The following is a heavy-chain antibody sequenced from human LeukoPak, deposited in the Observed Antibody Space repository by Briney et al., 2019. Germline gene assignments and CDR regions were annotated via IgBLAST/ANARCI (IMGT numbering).Heavy chain of an antibody. CDR3: ARGFNYYDSSVPGAGDWFDP. V-gene: IGHV3-11*01. Sequence: TGGSLRLSCAASGFTFSDYYMSWIRQAPGKGLEWVSYISSSGSTIYYADSVKGRFTISRDNAKNSLYLQMNSLRAEDTAVYYCARGFNYYDSSVPGAGDWFDPWGQGTLVTVSS. CDR1: GFTFSDYY. CDR2: ISSSGSTI. D-gene: IGHD3-22*01. J-gene: IGHJ5*02.